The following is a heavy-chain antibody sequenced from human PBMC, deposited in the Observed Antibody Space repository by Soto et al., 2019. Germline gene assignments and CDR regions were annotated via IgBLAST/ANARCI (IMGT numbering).Heavy chain of an antibody. D-gene: IGHD4-17*01. CDR3: ARESASQNYGGNSDY. CDR2: INPSGGST. CDR1: GYTFTSYY. V-gene: IGHV1-46*01. Sequence: GASVKVSCKASGYTFTSYYMHWVRQAPGQGLEWMGIINPSGGSTSYAQKFQGRVTMTRDTSTSTVYMELSSLRSEDAAVYYCARESASQNYGGNSDYWGQGTLVTVSS. J-gene: IGHJ4*02.